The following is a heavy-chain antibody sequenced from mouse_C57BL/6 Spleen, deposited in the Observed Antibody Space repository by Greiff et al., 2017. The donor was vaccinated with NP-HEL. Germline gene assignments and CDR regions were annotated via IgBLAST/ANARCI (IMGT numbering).Heavy chain of an antibody. CDR2: ISNGGGST. D-gene: IGHD1-1*01. V-gene: IGHV5-12*01. CDR1: GFTFSDYY. J-gene: IGHJ4*01. CDR3: ARDYYGNRGAMDY. Sequence: EVMLVESGGGLVQPGGSLKLSCAASGFTFSDYYMYWVRQTPEKRLEWVAYISNGGGSTYYPDTVKGRFTISRDNAKNTLYLQMSRLKSEDTAMYYCARDYYGNRGAMDYWGQGTSVTVSS.